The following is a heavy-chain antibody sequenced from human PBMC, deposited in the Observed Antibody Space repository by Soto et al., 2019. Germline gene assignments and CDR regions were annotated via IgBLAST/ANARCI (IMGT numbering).Heavy chain of an antibody. Sequence: SETLSLTCTVSGGYISSYYWSWIRQPPGKGLEWIGYIYYSGSTNYNPSLKSRVTISVDTSKNQFSLKLSSVTAADTAVYYCARDYCTNGVCYSDYWGQGTLVTVSS. D-gene: IGHD2-8*01. V-gene: IGHV4-59*01. CDR3: ARDYCTNGVCYSDY. CDR1: GGYISSYY. CDR2: IYYSGST. J-gene: IGHJ4*02.